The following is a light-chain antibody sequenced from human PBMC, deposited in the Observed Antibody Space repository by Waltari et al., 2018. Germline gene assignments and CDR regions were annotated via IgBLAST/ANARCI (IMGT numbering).Light chain of an antibody. CDR1: QSLVHSDGNTY. V-gene: IGKV2-30*02. Sequence: DVVMTQSPLALPVTLGQPASISCKSSQSLVHSDGNTYLSWFQQRPGQSPRRLIYKVSNRDSGVPDRFSGSGSGTDFTLKISRVEAEDVAVYFGMQGAHWPYTFGKGTELEIK. J-gene: IGKJ2*01. CDR2: KVS. CDR3: MQGAHWPYT.